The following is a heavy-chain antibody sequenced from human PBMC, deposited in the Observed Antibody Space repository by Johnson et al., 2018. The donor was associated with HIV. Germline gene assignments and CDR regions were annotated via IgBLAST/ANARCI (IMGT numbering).Heavy chain of an antibody. D-gene: IGHD4-17*01. V-gene: IGHV3-11*04. Sequence: QVQLVESGGGLVKPGGSLRLSCAASGFTFSAYYMSWIRQAPGKGLECLAYISSSGSSVYYTDSVKGRFTISRDNTKNSLHLQMNSLGAEDTAVYYCARDATPWGGAYVGYAFDLWGQGTMVAVSS. CDR3: ARDATPWGGAYVGYAFDL. CDR2: ISSSGSSV. CDR1: GFTFSAYY. J-gene: IGHJ3*01.